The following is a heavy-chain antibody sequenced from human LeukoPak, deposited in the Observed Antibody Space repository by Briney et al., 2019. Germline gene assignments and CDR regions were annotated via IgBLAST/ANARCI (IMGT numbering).Heavy chain of an antibody. J-gene: IGHJ4*02. Sequence: PGGSLRLSCATSGFNFSSYAMSWVRQAPGKGLEWVSGISGSGGSTYYADSVKGRFSISRDNSKNTLYLQLNSLRVEDTAEYYCAKAHGGSYHSGIDWGQGTLVIVSS. CDR1: GFNFSSYA. CDR2: ISGSGGST. D-gene: IGHD1-26*01. CDR3: AKAHGGSYHSGID. V-gene: IGHV3-23*01.